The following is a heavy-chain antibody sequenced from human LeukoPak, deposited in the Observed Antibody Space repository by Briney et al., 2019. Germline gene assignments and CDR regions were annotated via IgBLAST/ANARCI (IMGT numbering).Heavy chain of an antibody. J-gene: IGHJ6*02. V-gene: IGHV3-66*01. CDR1: GFTVSSNY. CDR2: IYSGGST. Sequence: GGSLRLSCAASGFTVSSNYMSWVRQAPGKGLEWVSVIYSGGSTYYADSVKGRFTISRDNSKNTLYLQMNSLRAEDTAVYYCARDLSYYYDSSPLDPGVSYYYYGMDVWGQGTTVTVSS. CDR3: ARDLSYYYDSSPLDPGVSYYYYGMDV. D-gene: IGHD3-22*01.